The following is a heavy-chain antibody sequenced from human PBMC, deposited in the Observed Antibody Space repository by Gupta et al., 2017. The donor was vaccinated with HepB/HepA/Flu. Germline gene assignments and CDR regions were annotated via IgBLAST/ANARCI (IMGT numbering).Heavy chain of an antibody. CDR2: ISGSGGST. J-gene: IGHJ5*02. Sequence: EVQLLESGGGLVQPGGSLRLSCAASGFTSSSYAMSWVRQAPGKGLEWVSAISGSGGSTYYADSVKGRFTISRDNSKNTLYLQMNSLRAEDTAVYYCAKEVYYYDSSGYPNWFDPWGQGTLVTVSS. D-gene: IGHD3-22*01. CDR3: AKEVYYYDSSGYPNWFDP. V-gene: IGHV3-23*01. CDR1: GFTSSSYA.